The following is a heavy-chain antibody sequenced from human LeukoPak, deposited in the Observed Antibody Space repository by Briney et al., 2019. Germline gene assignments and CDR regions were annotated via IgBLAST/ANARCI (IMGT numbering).Heavy chain of an antibody. D-gene: IGHD6-19*01. CDR2: ISGSGGTT. J-gene: IGHJ4*02. Sequence: PGGSLRLSCAASGFTFSSYAMSWVRQAPGKGLEWVSAISGSGGTTYYADSVKGRFFISRDNSKNTLYLQMNSRRAEDTAVYYCAKGQWLPRDYWGQGTLVTVSS. CDR1: GFTFSSYA. V-gene: IGHV3-23*01. CDR3: AKGQWLPRDY.